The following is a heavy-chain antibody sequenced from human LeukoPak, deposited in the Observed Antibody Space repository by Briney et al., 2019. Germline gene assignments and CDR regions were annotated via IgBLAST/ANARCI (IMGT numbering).Heavy chain of an antibody. D-gene: IGHD5-24*01. V-gene: IGHV4-34*01. CDR3: ARGEGARDGYNYAGPFYFDY. J-gene: IGHJ4*01. CDR2: INHSGSA. Sequence: SETLSLTCAVYGGPFSDYYWSWIRQPPGKGLEWIGKINHSGSANYSPSLKSRVTISIDTSKNQFSLKLNSMTAADTAVYYCARGEGARDGYNYAGPFYFDYWGHGTLVTVSS. CDR1: GGPFSDYY.